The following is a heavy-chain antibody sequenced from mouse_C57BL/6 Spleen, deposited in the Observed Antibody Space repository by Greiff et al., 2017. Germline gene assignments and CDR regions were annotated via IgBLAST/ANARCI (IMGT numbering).Heavy chain of an antibody. CDR2: IYPRSGST. CDR1: GYTFTSYG. Sequence: VQLVESGAELARPGASVKLSCKASGYTFTSYGISWVKQRPGQGLEWIGEIYPRSGSTYYNEKFKGKATLTADKSSSTAYMELRSLPSEDSAGCFCAREAYWGQGTLVTVSA. J-gene: IGHJ3*01. CDR3: AREAY. V-gene: IGHV1-81*01.